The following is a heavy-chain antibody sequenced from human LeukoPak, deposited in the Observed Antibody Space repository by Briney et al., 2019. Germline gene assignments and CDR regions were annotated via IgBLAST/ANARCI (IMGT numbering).Heavy chain of an antibody. J-gene: IGHJ4*02. Sequence: GASVKVSCKASGYTFTGYYMHWVRQAPGQGLEWMGWINPNSGGTNYAQKFQGRVTMTRDTSISTAYMELSRLGSDDQAVYFCSRAPPSLRFLEWLHYDYWGQGTLVTVSS. CDR1: GYTFTGYY. V-gene: IGHV1-2*02. CDR2: INPNSGGT. CDR3: SRAPPSLRFLEWLHYDY. D-gene: IGHD3-3*01.